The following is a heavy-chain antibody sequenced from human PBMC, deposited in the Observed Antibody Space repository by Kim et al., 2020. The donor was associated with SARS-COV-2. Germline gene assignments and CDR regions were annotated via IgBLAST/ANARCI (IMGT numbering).Heavy chain of an antibody. J-gene: IGHJ4*02. CDR3: AREKVHGDDFDY. V-gene: IGHV3-11*04. D-gene: IGHD4-17*01. Sequence: SYYDSGKGRFTISRYNAQNSLYLQLNSLRAEDTAVYYCAREKVHGDDFDYWGQGTLVTVSS.